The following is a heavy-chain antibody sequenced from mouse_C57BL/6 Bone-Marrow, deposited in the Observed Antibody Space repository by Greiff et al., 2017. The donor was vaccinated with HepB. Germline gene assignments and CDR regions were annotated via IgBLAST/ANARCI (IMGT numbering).Heavy chain of an antibody. V-gene: IGHV1-81*01. CDR2: IYPRSGNT. CDR3: ARAYYSNPWFAY. CDR1: GYTFTSYG. D-gene: IGHD2-5*01. Sequence: QVQLQQSGAELARPGASVKLSCKASGYTFTSYGISWVKQRTGQGLEWIGEIYPRSGNTYYNEKFKGKATLTADKSSSTAYMELRSLTSEDSAVYFCARAYYSNPWFAYWGQGTLVTVSA. J-gene: IGHJ3*01.